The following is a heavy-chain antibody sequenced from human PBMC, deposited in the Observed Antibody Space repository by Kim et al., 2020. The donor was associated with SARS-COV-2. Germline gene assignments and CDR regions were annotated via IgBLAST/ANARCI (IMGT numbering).Heavy chain of an antibody. CDR3: ARDRMGFDY. V-gene: IGHV4-39*07. D-gene: IGHD3-16*01. J-gene: IGHJ4*02. CDR2: ST. Sequence: STYHNPSLKSRVTISVDTSKNQFSLKLSSVTAADTAVYYCARDRMGFDYWGQGTLVTVSS.